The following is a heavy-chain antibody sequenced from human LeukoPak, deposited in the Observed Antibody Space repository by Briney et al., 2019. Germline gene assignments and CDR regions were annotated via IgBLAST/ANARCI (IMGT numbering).Heavy chain of an antibody. D-gene: IGHD2-15*01. CDR2: INPSGGST. V-gene: IGHV1-46*01. Sequence: ASVKVSCKASGGTFSSYAIGWVRQAPGQGLEWMGIINPSGGSTSYAQKFQGRVTMTRDTSTSTVYMELSSLRSEDTAVYYCAKDTAEEDSGAFDIWGQGTMVTVSS. CDR3: AKDTAEEDSGAFDI. J-gene: IGHJ3*02. CDR1: GGTFSSYA.